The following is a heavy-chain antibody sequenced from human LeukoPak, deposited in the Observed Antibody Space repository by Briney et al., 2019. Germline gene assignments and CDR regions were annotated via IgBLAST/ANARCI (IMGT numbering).Heavy chain of an antibody. V-gene: IGHV3-21*05. D-gene: IGHD4-17*01. J-gene: IGHJ4*02. CDR2: ISSSSSYT. CDR3: ARDSRAAYGDYVDH. CDR1: GFSFSSYE. Sequence: GGSLRLSCVASGFSFSSYEMNWVRQAPGKGLEWVSYISSSSSYTNYADSVKGRFTISRDNAKNSLYLQMNSLRAEDTAVYYCARDSRAAYGDYVDHWGQGTLVTVSS.